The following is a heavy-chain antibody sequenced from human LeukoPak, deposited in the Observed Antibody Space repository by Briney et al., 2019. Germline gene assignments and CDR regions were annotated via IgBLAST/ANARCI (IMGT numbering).Heavy chain of an antibody. CDR1: GFTFSSYS. Sequence: GGSLRLSCAASGFTFSSYSMNWVRQAPGKGLEWVSSISSSSSYIYYADSVKGRFTISRDNAKNSLYLQMNSLRAEDTAVYYCARDLTPTAMVTVGVDYWGQGTLVTVSS. V-gene: IGHV3-21*01. CDR3: ARDLTPTAMVTVGVDY. D-gene: IGHD5-18*01. J-gene: IGHJ4*02. CDR2: ISSSSSYI.